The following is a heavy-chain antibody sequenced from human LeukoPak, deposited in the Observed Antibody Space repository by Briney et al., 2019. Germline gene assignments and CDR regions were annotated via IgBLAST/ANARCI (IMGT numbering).Heavy chain of an antibody. CDR3: ARVQDLELPDY. V-gene: IGHV1-46*01. CDR1: GGTFSSYA. D-gene: IGHD1-26*01. Sequence: ASVKVSCKASGGTFSSYAISWVRQAPGQGLEWMGIINPSGGSTSYAQKFQGRVTMTRDTSTSTVYMELSSLRSEDTAVYYCARVQDLELPDYWGQGTLVTVSS. J-gene: IGHJ4*02. CDR2: INPSGGST.